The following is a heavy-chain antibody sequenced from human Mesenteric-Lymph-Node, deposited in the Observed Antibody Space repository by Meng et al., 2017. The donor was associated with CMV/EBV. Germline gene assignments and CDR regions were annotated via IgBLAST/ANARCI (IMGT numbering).Heavy chain of an antibody. CDR2: ISSSGSTI. J-gene: IGHJ4*02. D-gene: IGHD3-22*01. CDR3: AREVSYYYDSSGYYLDY. CDR1: GFTFSSYA. Sequence: GGSLRLSCTASGFTFSSYAMYWVRQAPGKGLEWVSYISSSGSTIYYADSVKGRFTISRDNAKNSLYLQMNSLRAEDTAVYYCAREVSYYYDSSGYYLDYWGQGALVTVSS. V-gene: IGHV3-48*03.